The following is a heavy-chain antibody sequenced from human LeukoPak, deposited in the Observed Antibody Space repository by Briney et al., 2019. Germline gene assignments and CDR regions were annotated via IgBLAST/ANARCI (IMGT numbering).Heavy chain of an antibody. CDR3: VRGPTYGIY. CDR1: GFTFGTYW. J-gene: IGHJ4*02. D-gene: IGHD4-17*01. CDR2: IKQDGGGK. V-gene: IGHV3-7*05. Sequence: PGGSLRLSCAASGFTFGTYWMTWVRQAPGKGLEWVANIKQDGGGKYYVDSVKGRFTISRDNAKNSLFLQMNSLRAEDTAVYYCVRGPTYGIYWGQGTLVTVSS.